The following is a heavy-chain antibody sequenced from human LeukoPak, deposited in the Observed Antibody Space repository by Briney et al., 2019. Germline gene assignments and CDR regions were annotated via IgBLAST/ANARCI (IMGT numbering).Heavy chain of an antibody. CDR1: GYTFTGYY. V-gene: IGHV1-2*02. Sequence: GASVKFSCKASGYTFTGYYMHWVRQAPGQGLEWMGWINPNSGGTNYAQKFQGRVTMTRDTSISTAYMELSRLRSDDTAVYYCARRPTPSSSYYYYYMDVWGKGTTVTVSS. D-gene: IGHD6-6*01. J-gene: IGHJ6*03. CDR3: ARRPTPSSSYYYYYMDV. CDR2: INPNSGGT.